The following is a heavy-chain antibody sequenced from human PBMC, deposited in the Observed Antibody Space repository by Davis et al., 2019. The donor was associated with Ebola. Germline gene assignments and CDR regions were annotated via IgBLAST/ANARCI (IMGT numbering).Heavy chain of an antibody. J-gene: IGHJ4*02. Sequence: PGGSLRLSCTASEFTLSPYIMHWVRQAPGKGLEWVAVISHDASNKFYGDSVKGRFTISRDNSKNTLYLQMTSLRAEDTAVYYCARSPAPYSSSWFFDYWGQGTLVTVAS. D-gene: IGHD6-13*01. V-gene: IGHV3-30*03. CDR1: EFTLSPYI. CDR3: ARSPAPYSSSWFFDY. CDR2: ISHDASNK.